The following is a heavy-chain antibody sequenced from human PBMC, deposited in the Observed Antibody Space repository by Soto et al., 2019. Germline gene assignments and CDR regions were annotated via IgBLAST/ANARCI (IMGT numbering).Heavy chain of an antibody. CDR1: GDSIDTSSYC. V-gene: IGHV4-39*01. J-gene: IGHJ4*02. CDR3: ARQGEHSSSYFFDS. CDR2: VCYRGTT. D-gene: IGHD6-6*01. Sequence: TLSLTCTVSGDSIDTSSYCWGWIRQPPGKGLEWIGSVCYRGTTYYNPSLKSRLAISVDTSKRQFSLKLSSVTAADTAVFYCARQGEHSSSYFFDSWGQGTLVTVSS.